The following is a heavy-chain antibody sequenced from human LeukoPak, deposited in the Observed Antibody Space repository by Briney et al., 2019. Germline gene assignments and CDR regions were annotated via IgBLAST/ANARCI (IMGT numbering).Heavy chain of an antibody. D-gene: IGHD3-10*01. CDR2: IKSKTDGGTT. CDR3: TTFSPKYF. CDR1: GFIVTSNY. J-gene: IGHJ4*02. V-gene: IGHV3-15*01. Sequence: GGSLRLSCAPSGFIVTSNYMSWVRQAPGKGLEWVGRIKSKTDGGTTDYAAPVKGRFTISRDDSKNTLYLQMNSLKTEDTAVYYCTTFSPKYFWGQGTLVTVSS.